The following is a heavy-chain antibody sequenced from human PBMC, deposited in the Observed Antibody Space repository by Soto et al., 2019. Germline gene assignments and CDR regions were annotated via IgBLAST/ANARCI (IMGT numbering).Heavy chain of an antibody. Sequence: QAQLVQSGAEMKKPGASVKVSCKATGYTFSAYTMNWVRQAPGQSLEWMGWINAGSGNTKYSQNLQGRVSITRDTSASKVYRELTGLTSEDTAVYYCARDTETLGPRANDALDIWGQGTMVTVSS. CDR2: INAGSGNT. J-gene: IGHJ3*02. V-gene: IGHV1-3*01. CDR3: ARDTETLGPRANDALDI. D-gene: IGHD3-3*02. CDR1: GYTFSAYT.